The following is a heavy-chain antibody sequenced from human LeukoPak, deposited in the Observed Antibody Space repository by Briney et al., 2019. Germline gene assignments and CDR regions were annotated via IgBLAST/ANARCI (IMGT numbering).Heavy chain of an antibody. Sequence: PGGSLRLSCAASGFTFSDYYMSCVRQAPGKGLEWISYISSSSSYTNYVDSVKGRFTISRDNAKNSLYLQMNSLRAEDTAVYYCVRAVSVSSYYFDCWGQGTLVTVSS. J-gene: IGHJ4*02. V-gene: IGHV3-11*05. D-gene: IGHD5/OR15-5a*01. CDR1: GFTFSDYY. CDR3: VRAVSVSSYYFDC. CDR2: ISSSSSYT.